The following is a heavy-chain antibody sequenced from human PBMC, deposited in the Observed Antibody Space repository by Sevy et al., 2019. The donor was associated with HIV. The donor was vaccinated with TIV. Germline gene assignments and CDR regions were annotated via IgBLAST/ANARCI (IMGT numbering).Heavy chain of an antibody. CDR1: GFTFSSYG. D-gene: IGHD4-17*01. CDR3: AKDAGMNYGDPISYYGMDV. CDR2: ISYDGSNK. J-gene: IGHJ6*02. V-gene: IGHV3-30*18. Sequence: GGSLRLSCAASGFTFSSYGMHWVRQAPGKGLEWVAVISYDGSNKYYADSVKGRFTISRDNSKNTLYLQMNSLRAEDTAVYYCAKDAGMNYGDPISYYGMDVWGQGTTVTVSS.